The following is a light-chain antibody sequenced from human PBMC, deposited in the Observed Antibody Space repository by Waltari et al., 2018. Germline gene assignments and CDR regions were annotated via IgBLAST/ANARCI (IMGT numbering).Light chain of an antibody. CDR3: QHYVRLPVT. CDR2: GAS. J-gene: IGKJ1*01. Sequence: EIVLTQSPGTLSLSPGERAILSCRASQSVGRTLAWYQQKPGQAPRLLIYGASNRATGIPDRFSGSGSVTDFSLTISRLEPEYFSVYYCQHYVRLPVTFGQGTRVEI. V-gene: IGKV3-20*01. CDR1: QSVGRT.